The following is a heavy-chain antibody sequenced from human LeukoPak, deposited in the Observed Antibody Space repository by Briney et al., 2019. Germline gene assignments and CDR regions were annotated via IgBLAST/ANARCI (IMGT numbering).Heavy chain of an antibody. J-gene: IGHJ5*02. CDR1: GGSFSGYY. CDR2: INHSGST. Sequence: PSETLSLTCAVYGGSFSGYYWSWIRQPPGKGLEWIGEINHSGSTNYNPSLKSRVTISVDTSKNQFSLKLSSVTAADTAAYYCARGDLLTGYYSWFDPWGQGTLVTVSS. V-gene: IGHV4-34*01. CDR3: ARGDLLTGYYSWFDP. D-gene: IGHD3-9*01.